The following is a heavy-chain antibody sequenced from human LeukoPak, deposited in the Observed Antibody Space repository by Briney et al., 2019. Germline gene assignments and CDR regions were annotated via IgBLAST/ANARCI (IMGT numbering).Heavy chain of an antibody. J-gene: IGHJ3*02. D-gene: IGHD2-2*01. CDR1: GGSISSYY. V-gene: IGHV4-4*07. CDR3: ASDYCSSTSCYDAFDI. Sequence: PSETLSLTCTVSGGSISSYYWSWIRQPAGKGLEWIGRIYTSGSTNYNPSLKSRVTMSVDTSKNQFSLKLSSVTAADTAVYYCASDYCSSTSCYDAFDIWGQGTMVTVSS. CDR2: IYTSGST.